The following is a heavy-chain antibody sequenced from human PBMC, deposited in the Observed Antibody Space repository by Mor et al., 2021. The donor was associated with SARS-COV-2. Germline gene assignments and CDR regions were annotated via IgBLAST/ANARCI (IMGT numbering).Heavy chain of an antibody. V-gene: IGHV3-73*01. CDR3: TKLRYRGEDDRNC. J-gene: IGHJ4*02. D-gene: IGHD1-1*01. Sequence: ASVQGRFTVSRDDSTNTAYLQMNSLKAEDTAVYYCTKLRYRGEDDRNCWGQGTLVTVSS.